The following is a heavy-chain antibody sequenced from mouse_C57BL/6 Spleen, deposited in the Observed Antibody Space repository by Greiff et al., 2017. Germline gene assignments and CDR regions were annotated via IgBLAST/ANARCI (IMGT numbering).Heavy chain of an antibody. V-gene: IGHV1-55*01. CDR1: GYTFTSYW. J-gene: IGHJ2*01. Sequence: VQLQQPGAELVKPGASVKMSCKASGYTFTSYWITWVKQRPGQGLEWIGDIYPGSGSTNYNEKFKSKATLTVDTSSSTAYMQLSSLTSEDSAVYYCARRHGYDEGFDYWGQGTTLTVSS. D-gene: IGHD2-2*01. CDR2: IYPGSGST. CDR3: ARRHGYDEGFDY.